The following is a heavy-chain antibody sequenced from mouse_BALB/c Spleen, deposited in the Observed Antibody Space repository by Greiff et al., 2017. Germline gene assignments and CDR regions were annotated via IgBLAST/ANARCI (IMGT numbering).Heavy chain of an antibody. Sequence: EVQLVESGPGLVKPSQSLSLTCTVTGYSITSDYAWNWIRQFPGNKLEWMGYISYSGSTSYNPSLKSRISITRDTSKNQFFLQLNSVTTEDTATYYCARGDGSSPFAYWGQGTLVTVSA. CDR1: GYSITSDYA. CDR3: ARGDGSSPFAY. V-gene: IGHV3-2*02. J-gene: IGHJ3*01. CDR2: ISYSGST. D-gene: IGHD1-1*01.